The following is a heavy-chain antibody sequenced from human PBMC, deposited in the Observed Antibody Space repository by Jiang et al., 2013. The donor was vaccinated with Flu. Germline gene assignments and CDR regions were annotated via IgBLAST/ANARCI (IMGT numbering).Heavy chain of an antibody. J-gene: IGHJ6*02. V-gene: IGHV5-10-1*01. D-gene: IGHD5-18*01. CDR2: IDPSDSYT. CDR3: ASLGYSHYGMDV. Sequence: IDPSDSYTNYSPSFQGHVTISADKSISTAYLQWSSLKASDTAMYYCASLGYSHYGMDVWGQGTTVTVSS.